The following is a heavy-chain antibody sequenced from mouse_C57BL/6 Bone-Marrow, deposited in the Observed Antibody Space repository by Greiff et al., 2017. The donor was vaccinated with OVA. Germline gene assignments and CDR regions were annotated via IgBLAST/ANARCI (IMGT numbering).Heavy chain of an antibody. D-gene: IGHD3-2*02. V-gene: IGHV1-15*01. CDR3: TRGRDSSGSWFAY. Sequence: VQLQQSGAELVRPGASVTLSCKASGYTFTDYEMHWVKQTPVHGLEWIGAIDPETGGTAYNQKFKGKAILTADKSSSTAYMELRSLTSEDSAGYYCTRGRDSSGSWFAYWGQGTLVTVSA. J-gene: IGHJ3*01. CDR1: GYTFTDYE. CDR2: IDPETGGT.